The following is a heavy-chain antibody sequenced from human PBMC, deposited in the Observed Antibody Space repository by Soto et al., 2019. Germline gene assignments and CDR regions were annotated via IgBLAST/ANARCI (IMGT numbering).Heavy chain of an antibody. J-gene: IGHJ3*02. CDR3: ARLYSSSWYGDAFDI. V-gene: IGHV3-21*01. D-gene: IGHD6-13*01. CDR2: ISSSSSYI. Sequence: EVKLVESGGGLVKPGGSLRLSCAASGFTFSSYSMNWVRQAPGKGLEWVSSISSSSSYIYYADSVKGRFTISRDDAKNSLYLQMNSLRAEDTAVYYCARLYSSSWYGDAFDIWGQGTMVTVSS. CDR1: GFTFSSYS.